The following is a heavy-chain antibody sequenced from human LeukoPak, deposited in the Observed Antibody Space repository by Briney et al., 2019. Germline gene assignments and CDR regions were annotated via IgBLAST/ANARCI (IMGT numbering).Heavy chain of an antibody. CDR3: AKGAYYDFWSGFYMDV. J-gene: IGHJ6*03. Sequence: GGSLRLPCAAAGFTFDDYAMHWVRQAPGKGLEWVSGISWNSGSIGYADSVKGRFTISRDNAKNSLYLQMNSLRAEDTALYYCAKGAYYDFWSGFYMDVWGKGTTVTVSS. V-gene: IGHV3-9*01. CDR1: GFTFDDYA. D-gene: IGHD3-3*01. CDR2: ISWNSGSI.